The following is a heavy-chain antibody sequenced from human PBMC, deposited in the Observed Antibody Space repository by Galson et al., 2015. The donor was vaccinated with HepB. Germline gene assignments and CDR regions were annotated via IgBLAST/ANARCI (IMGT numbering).Heavy chain of an antibody. J-gene: IGHJ6*02. CDR2: TYYRARWYS. CDR3: AAVTGTIYNYRMDV. Sequence: CAISGDSVSSNSAAWYWIWQSPSRGLEWLGRTYYRARWYSDYAVSVRSRITINADTSKNQFSLQLKSVSPEDTATYFCAAVTGTIYNYRMDVWGQGTTVTVSS. CDR1: GDSVSSNSAA. D-gene: IGHD1-20*01. V-gene: IGHV6-1*01.